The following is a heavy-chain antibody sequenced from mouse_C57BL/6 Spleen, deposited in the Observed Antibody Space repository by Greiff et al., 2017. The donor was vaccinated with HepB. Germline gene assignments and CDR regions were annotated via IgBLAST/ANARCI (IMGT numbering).Heavy chain of an antibody. CDR2: IRSKSNNYAT. V-gene: IGHV10-1*01. CDR3: VSQGERNWYFDV. J-gene: IGHJ1*03. CDR1: GFSFNTYA. Sequence: EVQLVESGGGLVQPKESLKLSCAASGFSFNTYAMNWVRQAPGKGLEWVARIRSKSNNYATYYADSVKDRFTISRDDSESMLYLQMNNLKTEDTAMYYWVSQGERNWYFDVWGTGTTVTVSS.